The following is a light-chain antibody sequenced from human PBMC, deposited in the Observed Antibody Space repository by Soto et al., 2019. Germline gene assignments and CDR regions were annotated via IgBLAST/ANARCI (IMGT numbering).Light chain of an antibody. CDR3: MQVAQLRT. Sequence: DIVMTQTPLSSPVTLGQPVSISCKSSQSLVRSDGNAYLNWLHQRPGQPPRLLIYKVSHRFSGVPDRFSGSGAGTDFTLHISRVEAEDVGIYFCMQVAQLRTFGPGTRLEIK. CDR1: QSLVRSDGNAY. J-gene: IGKJ5*01. V-gene: IGKV2-24*01. CDR2: KVS.